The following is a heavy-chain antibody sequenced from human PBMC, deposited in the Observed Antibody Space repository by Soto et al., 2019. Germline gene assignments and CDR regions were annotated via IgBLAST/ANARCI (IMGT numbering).Heavy chain of an antibody. J-gene: IGHJ4*02. D-gene: IGHD6-6*01. CDR1: GFTFSNYA. CDR3: AKRYSSSPIDFDY. Sequence: GGSLRLSCAASGFTFSNYAMSWVRQAPGKGLEWVSTIKNSGGSTFYADSVKGRFTISRDNSKNTVYLQMNSLRAEDTAVYYCAKRYSSSPIDFDYWGQGTLVTVSS. CDR2: IKNSGGST. V-gene: IGHV3-23*01.